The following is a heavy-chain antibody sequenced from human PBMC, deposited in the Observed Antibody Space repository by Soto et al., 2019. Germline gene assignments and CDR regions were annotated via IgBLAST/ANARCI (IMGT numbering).Heavy chain of an antibody. Sequence: PGGSLRLACAASGFTFDDYAMHWVRQAPWKGLEWVSGISWNSGSIGYADSVKGRFTISRDNAKNSLYLQMNSLRAEDTALYYCAKDMGFGGVIVIPPGYYSYGMDIWGQGTTVPVSS. D-gene: IGHD3-16*02. V-gene: IGHV3-9*01. CDR1: GFTFDDYA. J-gene: IGHJ6*02. CDR2: ISWNSGSI. CDR3: AKDMGFGGVIVIPPGYYSYGMDI.